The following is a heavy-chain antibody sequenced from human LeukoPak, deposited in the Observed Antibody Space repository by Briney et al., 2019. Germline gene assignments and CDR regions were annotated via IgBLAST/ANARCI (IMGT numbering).Heavy chain of an antibody. D-gene: IGHD1-14*01. CDR3: ARVIYRDYFDY. CDR1: GDSIRSYY. J-gene: IGHJ4*02. V-gene: IGHV4-59*01. Sequence: SETLSLTCSVSGDSIRSYYWSWIRQPPGKGLEWIGYIYNSGSTNYNPSLNSRVTMSLDTSRNQFSLKLRSVTAADTAVYYCARVIYRDYFDYWGQGALVTVSS. CDR2: IYNSGST.